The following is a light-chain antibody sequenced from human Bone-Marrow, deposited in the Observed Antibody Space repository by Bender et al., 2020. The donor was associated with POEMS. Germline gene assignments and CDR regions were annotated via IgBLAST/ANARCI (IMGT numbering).Light chain of an antibody. Sequence: QSVLTQPPSVSGTPGQRVTISCSGTSSDVGSFNLVSWYQQHPCKAPRLIISEVSKRPSGVSSRFSGSKSGSTASLTISGLQAEDEADYYCLSYAGGNKGFGTGTKITIL. CDR1: SSDVGSFNL. V-gene: IGLV2-23*02. CDR3: LSYAGGNKG. J-gene: IGLJ1*01. CDR2: EVS.